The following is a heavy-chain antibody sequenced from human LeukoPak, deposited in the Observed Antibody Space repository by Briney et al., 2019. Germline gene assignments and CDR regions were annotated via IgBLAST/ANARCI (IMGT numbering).Heavy chain of an antibody. D-gene: IGHD5-18*01. Sequence: PSQTLSLTRTVSGASISSSYWSWIRQPPGKRLEWIGYIDYSGSTNYNPSLKSRVTISVDTSKDQFSLNLNSVTAADTAVYYCTRASGVGYSYGNSNYWGQGTLVIVSS. J-gene: IGHJ4*02. CDR3: TRASGVGYSYGNSNY. CDR2: IDYSGST. V-gene: IGHV4-59*01. CDR1: GASISSSY.